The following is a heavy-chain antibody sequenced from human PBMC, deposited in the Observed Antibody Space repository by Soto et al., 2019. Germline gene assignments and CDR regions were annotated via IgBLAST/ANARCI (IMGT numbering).Heavy chain of an antibody. V-gene: IGHV4-30-2*01. CDR2: IYHSGST. CDR1: GGSISSGGYS. D-gene: IGHD5-18*01. Sequence: SETLSLTCAVSGGSISSGGYSWSWIRQPPGKGLEWIGYIYHSGSTYYNPSLKSRVTISVDRSKNQFSLKLSSVTAADTAVYYCARSYSDTAMDYFDYWGQGTLVTVSS. CDR3: ARSYSDTAMDYFDY. J-gene: IGHJ4*02.